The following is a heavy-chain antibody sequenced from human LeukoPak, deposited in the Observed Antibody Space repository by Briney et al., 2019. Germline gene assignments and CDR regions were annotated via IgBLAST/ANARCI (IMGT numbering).Heavy chain of an antibody. D-gene: IGHD4-17*01. V-gene: IGHV3-30-3*01. CDR3: ARSTTEYYFDY. J-gene: IGHJ4*02. CDR2: ISYDGSNK. Sequence: GSLRLSCAASGFPFRSYAFHRVRPAPGKGLGWVAVISYDGSNKYYADSVKGRFTISRDNSKNTLYLQMNSLRAEDTAVYYCARSTTEYYFDYWGQGTLVTVSS. CDR1: GFPFRSYA.